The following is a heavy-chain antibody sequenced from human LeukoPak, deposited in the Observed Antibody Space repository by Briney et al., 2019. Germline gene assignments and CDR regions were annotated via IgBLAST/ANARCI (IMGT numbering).Heavy chain of an antibody. J-gene: IGHJ4*02. D-gene: IGHD3-10*01. CDR3: VREGNFDY. CDR2: INAGGSST. Sequence: GGSLRLSCAASGFTFSIYWMYWVRQAPGKGLVWVSRINAGGSSTNYADSVKGRFTISRDNAKNTLYLQMNSLRAEDTAVYYCVREGNFDYWGQGTLVTVSS. CDR1: GFTFSIYW. V-gene: IGHV3-74*01.